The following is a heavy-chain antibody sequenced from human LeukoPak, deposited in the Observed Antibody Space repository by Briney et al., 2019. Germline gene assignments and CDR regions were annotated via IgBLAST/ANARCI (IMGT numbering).Heavy chain of an antibody. Sequence: PGGSLRLSCAASGFTFSDYYMSWIRQAPGKGLEWVSYISSSGSTIYYADSVKGRFTISRDNAKNSLYLQMNSLRAKDTAVYYCARDGPEWLFSGWFDPWGQGTLVTVSS. V-gene: IGHV3-11*04. D-gene: IGHD3-3*01. J-gene: IGHJ5*02. CDR2: ISSSGSTI. CDR3: ARDGPEWLFSGWFDP. CDR1: GFTFSDYY.